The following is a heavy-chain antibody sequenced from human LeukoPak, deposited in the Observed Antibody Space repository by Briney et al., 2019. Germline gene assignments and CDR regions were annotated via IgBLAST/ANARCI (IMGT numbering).Heavy chain of an antibody. D-gene: IGHD5-24*01. CDR3: ATRRDRYNSHFEY. CDR2: IYSGGST. CDR1: EFTVSSNY. J-gene: IGHJ4*02. Sequence: PGGSLRLSCAASEFTVSSNYMSWVRQAPRKGREWVSVIYSGGSTSYADSVKGRFTISRDNSKNTLYLQMNSLRAEDTAVYYCATRRDRYNSHFEYWGQGTLVTVSS. V-gene: IGHV3-53*01.